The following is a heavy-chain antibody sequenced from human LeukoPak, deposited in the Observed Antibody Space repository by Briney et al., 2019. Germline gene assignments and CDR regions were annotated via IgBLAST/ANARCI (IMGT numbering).Heavy chain of an antibody. CDR1: GGTFSSYA. J-gene: IGHJ3*02. D-gene: IGHD3-22*01. V-gene: IGHV1-69*06. CDR3: AREPIVVVITTSHDAFDI. Sequence: GSSVKVSCKASGGTFSSYAISWVRQXPGXXXXXXGRIIPIFGTANYAQKFQGRVTITADKSTSTAYMELSSLRSEDTAVYYCAREPIVVVITTSHDAFDIWGQGTMVTVSS. CDR2: IIPIFGTA.